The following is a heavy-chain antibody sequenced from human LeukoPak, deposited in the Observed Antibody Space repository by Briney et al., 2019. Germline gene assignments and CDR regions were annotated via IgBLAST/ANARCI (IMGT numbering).Heavy chain of an antibody. J-gene: IGHJ5*02. CDR2: INHSGST. CDR3: ARRRGSGSYYAPTNWFDP. D-gene: IGHD3-10*01. Sequence: SETLSLTCAVYGGSFSGYYWSWIRQPPGKWLEWIGEINHSGSTNYNPSLKSRVTISVDTSKNQFSLKLSSVTAADTAVYYCARRRGSGSYYAPTNWFDPWGQGTLVTVSS. CDR1: GGSFSGYY. V-gene: IGHV4-34*01.